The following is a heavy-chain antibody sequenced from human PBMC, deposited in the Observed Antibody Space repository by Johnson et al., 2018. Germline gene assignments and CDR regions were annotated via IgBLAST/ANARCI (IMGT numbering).Heavy chain of an antibody. CDR3: ASETSPYYDFWSGTYYYYYMDV. D-gene: IGHD3-3*01. CDR1: GYTFTSYA. J-gene: IGHJ6*03. Sequence: QVQLVQSGAELKKPGASVKVSCKASGYTFTSYAMHWVRQAPGQRLEWMGWINAGHGNTKYSQKFQGRVTITRDTSASTAYMELSSLISEDTAVYYCASETSPYYDFWSGTYYYYYMDV. CDR2: INAGHGNT. V-gene: IGHV1-3*01.